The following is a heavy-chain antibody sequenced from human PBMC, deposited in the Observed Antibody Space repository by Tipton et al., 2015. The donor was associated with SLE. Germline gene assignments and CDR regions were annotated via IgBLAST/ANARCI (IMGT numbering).Heavy chain of an antibody. V-gene: IGHV4-38-2*02. CDR2: ISYSGGT. J-gene: IGHJ6*03. CDR1: GFSISSAYY. CDR3: ARGGLTYGYYYYMDV. Sequence: GLVKPSETLSLTCSVSGFSISSAYYWGWIRQPPGKGLEFIGTISYSGGTDYNPSLKSRVTISKDTSKNHFSLKLSSVTAADTAVYYCARGGLTYGYYYYMDVWGKGTTVTVSS. D-gene: IGHD2-21*02.